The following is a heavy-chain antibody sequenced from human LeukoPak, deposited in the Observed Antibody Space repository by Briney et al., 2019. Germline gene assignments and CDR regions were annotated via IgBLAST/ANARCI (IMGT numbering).Heavy chain of an antibody. CDR2: IYSGGST. CDR1: GFTVSSNY. J-gene: IGHJ4*02. V-gene: IGHV3-66*01. D-gene: IGHD3-10*01. Sequence: GGSLRLSCAASGFTVSSNYMSWVRQAPGKGLEWVSVIYSGGSTYYADSVKGRFTISRDSSKNTLYLQMNSLRAEDTAVYYCARAFTMVRGGKEDYFDYWGQGTLVTVSS. CDR3: ARAFTMVRGGKEDYFDY.